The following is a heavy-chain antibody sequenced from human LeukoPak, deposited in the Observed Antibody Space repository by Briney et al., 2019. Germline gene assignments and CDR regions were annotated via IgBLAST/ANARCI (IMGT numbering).Heavy chain of an antibody. CDR1: GYTFTCYG. J-gene: IGHJ3*02. D-gene: IGHD3-22*01. Sequence: ASVKVSCKASGYTFTCYGISWVRQAPGQGLEWMGWISAYNGNTNYAQKLQGRVTMTTDTSTSTAYMELRSLRSDDTAVYYCARDKKVVITTWCCAFDIWGQGTMVTVSS. V-gene: IGHV1-18*01. CDR2: ISAYNGNT. CDR3: ARDKKVVITTWCCAFDI.